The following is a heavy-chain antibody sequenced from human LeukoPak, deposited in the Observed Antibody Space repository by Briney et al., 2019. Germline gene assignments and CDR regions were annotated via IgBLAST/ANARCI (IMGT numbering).Heavy chain of an antibody. CDR3: ARSHDSGGYYYDSFGI. J-gene: IGHJ3*02. CDR2: IYQGDST. CDR1: GFTVGSNY. Sequence: GSLTLSCAGAGFTVGSNYMTWVRQAAGRGREWLSVIYQGDSTFYADSVKGRFTLSRDNSKNTVYLQMNSLRAEDTAVYYCARSHDSGGYYYDSFGIWGQGTMVTVSS. V-gene: IGHV3-66*01. D-gene: IGHD3-22*01.